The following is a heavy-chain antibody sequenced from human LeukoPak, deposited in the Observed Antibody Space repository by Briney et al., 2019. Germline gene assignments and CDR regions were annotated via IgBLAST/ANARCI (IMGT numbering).Heavy chain of an antibody. V-gene: IGHV3-23*01. CDR1: GFTFSSYA. D-gene: IGHD2-2*01. CDR2: ISGSGGST. CDR3: AKDRVWGSTSFYYMDV. J-gene: IGHJ6*03. Sequence: GGSLRLSCAASGFTFSSYAMSWVRQAPGQGLEWVSAISGSGGSTYYADSVKGRFTISRDNSKNTLYLQMNSLRAEDTAVYYCAKDRVWGSTSFYYMDVWGKGTTVTVSS.